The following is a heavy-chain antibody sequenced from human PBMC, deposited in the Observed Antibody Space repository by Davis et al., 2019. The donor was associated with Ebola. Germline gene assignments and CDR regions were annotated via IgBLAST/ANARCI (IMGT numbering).Heavy chain of an antibody. CDR3: ARVSTFYYYYGMDV. Sequence: FTFSRDNAKNSLYLQMNSLRAEDTAVYYCARVSTFYYYYGMDVWGQGTTVTVSS. D-gene: IGHD2-2*01. V-gene: IGHV3-7*04. J-gene: IGHJ6*02.